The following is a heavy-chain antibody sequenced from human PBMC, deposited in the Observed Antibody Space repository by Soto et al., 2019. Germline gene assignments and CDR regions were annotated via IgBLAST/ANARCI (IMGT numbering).Heavy chain of an antibody. V-gene: IGHV3-30*03. Sequence: QVHLVESGGGVVQPGRSLRLSCAASGFTFSGYGMHWVRQAPGKGLEWVAVISNDALNKYYADSVKGRFAVSRDDSRNTLYLQMNSLRAEDTAVYYCARPRRDYYYYYGMDVWGQGTTVTVSS. CDR2: ISNDALNK. J-gene: IGHJ6*02. CDR1: GFTFSGYG. CDR3: ARPRRDYYYYYGMDV.